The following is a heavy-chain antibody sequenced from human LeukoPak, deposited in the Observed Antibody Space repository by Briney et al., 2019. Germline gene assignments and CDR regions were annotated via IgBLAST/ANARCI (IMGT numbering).Heavy chain of an antibody. V-gene: IGHV4-34*01. CDR3: ARGPLTGTTRGGDFDY. CDR1: GGSFSGYY. J-gene: IGHJ4*02. D-gene: IGHD1-20*01. Sequence: SETLSLTCAVYGGSFSGYYWSWIRQPPGKGLEWIGEINHSGSTNYNPSLKSRVTISVDTSKNQFSLKLSSVTAADTAVYYCARGPLTGTTRGGDFDYWGQGTLVTVSS. CDR2: INHSGST.